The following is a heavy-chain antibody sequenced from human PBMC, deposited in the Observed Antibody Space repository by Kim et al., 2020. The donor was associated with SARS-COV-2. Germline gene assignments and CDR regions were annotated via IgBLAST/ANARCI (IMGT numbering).Heavy chain of an antibody. CDR2: T. V-gene: IGHV4-39*01. CDR3: AGLYGSGSYRI. Sequence: TYYNPSLKSRVTISVDTSKNQFSLKLSSVTAADTAVYYCAGLYGSGSYRIWGQGTLVTVSS. D-gene: IGHD3-10*01. J-gene: IGHJ4*02.